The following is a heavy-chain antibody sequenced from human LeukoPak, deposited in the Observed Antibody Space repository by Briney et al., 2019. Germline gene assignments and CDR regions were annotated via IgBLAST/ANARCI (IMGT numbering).Heavy chain of an antibody. Sequence: PGGSLRLSCAASGFTFSSYWMHWVRQAPGKGLEWVSAISGSGGSTYYADSVKGRFTISRDKSKNTLYLQMNSLRAEDTAVYYCAKVGSGSGQYWGQGTLVTVSS. V-gene: IGHV3-23*01. J-gene: IGHJ4*02. CDR1: GFTFSSYW. CDR3: AKVGSGSGQY. D-gene: IGHD3-3*01. CDR2: ISGSGGST.